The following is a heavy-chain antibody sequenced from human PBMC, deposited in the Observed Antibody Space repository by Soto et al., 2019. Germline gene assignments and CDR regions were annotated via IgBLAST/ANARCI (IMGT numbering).Heavy chain of an antibody. CDR2: ISGSGGST. D-gene: IGHD1-7*01. V-gene: IGHV3-23*01. Sequence: GGSLRPSCAASGFTFSSYAMSWVRQAPGKGLEWVSAISGSGGSTYYADSVKGRFTISRDNSKNTLYLQMNSLRAEDTAVYYCAKDGLELPNVYWGQGTLVTVSS. J-gene: IGHJ4*02. CDR1: GFTFSSYA. CDR3: AKDGLELPNVY.